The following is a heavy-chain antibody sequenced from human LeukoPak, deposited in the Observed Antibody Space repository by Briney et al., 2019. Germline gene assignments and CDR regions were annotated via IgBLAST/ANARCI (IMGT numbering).Heavy chain of an antibody. J-gene: IGHJ4*02. V-gene: IGHV3-9*01. D-gene: IGHD3-9*01. CDR3: AKAPSSDILTGYYLANYYYFDY. CDR2: ISWNSGSM. CDR1: GFTFDDYA. Sequence: PGRSLRLSCAASGFTFDDYAMHWVRQAPGKGLEWVSGISWNSGSMGYADSVKGRFTISRDNAKNSLYLQMNSLRAEDTALYYCAKAPSSDILTGYYLANYYYFDYWGQGTLVTVSS.